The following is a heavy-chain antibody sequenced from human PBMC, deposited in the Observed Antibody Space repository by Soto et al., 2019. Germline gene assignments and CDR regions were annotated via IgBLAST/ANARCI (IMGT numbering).Heavy chain of an antibody. CDR3: ARSGGIDAFDI. J-gene: IGHJ3*02. V-gene: IGHV4-59*12. CDR1: GGSISNYY. CDR2: IYYSGST. D-gene: IGHD2-8*02. Sequence: SETLSLTCTVSGGSISNYYWSWIRQPPGMGLEWIGYIYYSGSTNYNSSLKSRVTISIDTSKNQFSLKLSSVTAADTAVYYCARSGGIDAFDIWGQGTMVTVSS.